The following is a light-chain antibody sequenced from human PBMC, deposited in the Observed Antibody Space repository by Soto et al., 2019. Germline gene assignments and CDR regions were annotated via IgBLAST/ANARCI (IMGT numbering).Light chain of an antibody. CDR3: ATWDGGLSGPFV. Sequence: QSPLTQPPSASGTPGQRSTISCCGSNSNIGSDIVNCYQLLPGAAPEVVINTTNQLPSGVPERFSGSKSGTSASLAISGLQSEDEANSSCATWDGGLSGPFVFGTGTKVTVL. J-gene: IGLJ1*01. CDR1: NSNIGSDI. CDR2: TTN. V-gene: IGLV1-44*01.